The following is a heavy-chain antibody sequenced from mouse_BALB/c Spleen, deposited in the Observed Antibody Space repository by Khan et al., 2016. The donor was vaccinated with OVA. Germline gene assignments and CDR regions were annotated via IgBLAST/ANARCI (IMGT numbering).Heavy chain of an antibody. D-gene: IGHD1-2*01. CDR3: ARRNYFGYTFAY. Sequence: QVQLKQSGAELARPGASVKLSCKASGYIFTDYINWVKQRTGQGLEWIGEISPGSDDTYCNEKFKGKATLTADKSSSTAYMQLSSLTSEDSAVYFCARRNYFGYTFAYWGQGTLVTGSA. V-gene: IGHV1-77*01. CDR1: GYIFTDY. CDR2: ISPGSDDT. J-gene: IGHJ3*01.